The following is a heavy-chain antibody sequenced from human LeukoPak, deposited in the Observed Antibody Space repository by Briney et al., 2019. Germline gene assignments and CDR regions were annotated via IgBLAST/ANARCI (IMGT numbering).Heavy chain of an antibody. CDR2: IYGGGTT. CDR3: ARAGSYYYDSSGFYRPNDY. CDR1: VFTFSKNY. V-gene: IGHV3-53*01. J-gene: IGHJ4*02. Sequence: PGGSLRLSCAASVFTFSKNYINWVRQAPGKGLEWVSVIYGGGTTSYADSVKGRFAISRDNSKNTVYLQMNSLRAEDTAVYYCARAGSYYYDSSGFYRPNDYWGQGTLVTVSS. D-gene: IGHD3-22*01.